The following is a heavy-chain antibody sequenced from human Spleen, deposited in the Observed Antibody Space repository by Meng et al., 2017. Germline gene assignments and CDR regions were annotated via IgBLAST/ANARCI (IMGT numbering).Heavy chain of an antibody. V-gene: IGHV1-18*04. J-gene: IGHJ4*02. CDR2: ISAYNGNT. D-gene: IGHD6-13*01. CDR1: GYNFPDYY. CDR3: AYSRGAAAAGTPDY. Sequence: ASVKVSCKPSGYNFPDYYIHWVRQAPGQGLEWMGWISAYNGNTNYAQKLQGRVTMTTDTSTSTAYMELRSLRSDDTAVYYCAYSRGAAAAGTPDYWGQGTLVTVSS.